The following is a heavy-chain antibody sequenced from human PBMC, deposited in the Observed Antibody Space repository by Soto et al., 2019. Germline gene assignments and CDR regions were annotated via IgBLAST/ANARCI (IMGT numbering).Heavy chain of an antibody. J-gene: IGHJ4*02. Sequence: QMQLVQSGAEVKKPGSSVKVSCKASGGTLSSFINYPINWVRQAPGQGLEWMGGIVPNVGTVNYAQKVQGRVTITADKSTGTAYMELSSLRSEYTALYYCARRDTSGFLRYFDNWGQGPLVTFSS. CDR2: IVPNVGTV. V-gene: IGHV1-69*06. CDR1: GGTLSSFINYP. CDR3: ARRDTSGFLRYFDN. D-gene: IGHD3-22*01.